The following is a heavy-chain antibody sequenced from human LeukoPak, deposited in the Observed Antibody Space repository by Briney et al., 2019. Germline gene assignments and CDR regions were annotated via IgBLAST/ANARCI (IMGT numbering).Heavy chain of an antibody. D-gene: IGHD3-16*01. Sequence: PSETLSLTCTVSGGSISSGGYYWSWIRQHPGKGLEWIGYIYYSGSTYYNPSLKSRVTISVDTSKNQFSLKLSSVTAADTAVYYCARDRLGNTIDYWGQGALVTVSS. V-gene: IGHV4-31*03. J-gene: IGHJ4*02. CDR2: IYYSGST. CDR3: ARDRLGNTIDY. CDR1: GGSISSGGYY.